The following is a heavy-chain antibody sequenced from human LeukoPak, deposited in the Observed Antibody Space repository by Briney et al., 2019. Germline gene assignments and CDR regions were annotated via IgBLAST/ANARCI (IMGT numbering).Heavy chain of an antibody. Sequence: GGSLRLSCAASGFTFEDYAMHWVRQAPGKGLEWVSLISGDGGSTYYADSVKGRFTISRDNSKNSLYLQMNSLRTEDTALYYCAKSLSDYSSSWYGSYYYYYGMDVWGQGTTVTVSS. CDR3: AKSLSDYSSSWYGSYYYYYGMDV. CDR2: ISGDGGST. J-gene: IGHJ6*02. CDR1: GFTFEDYA. D-gene: IGHD6-13*01. V-gene: IGHV3-43*02.